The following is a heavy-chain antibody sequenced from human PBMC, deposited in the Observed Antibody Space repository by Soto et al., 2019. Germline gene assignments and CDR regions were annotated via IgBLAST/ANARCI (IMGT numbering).Heavy chain of an antibody. J-gene: IGHJ5*02. CDR3: ARDYYASGSYGWFDP. CDR2: ISGSSSHI. V-gene: IGHV3-11*05. D-gene: IGHD3-10*01. Sequence: QVQLVESGGGLAKPGGSLRLSCVVSGFSFSDYYMSWIRQAPGKGLEWVSYISGSSSHIKYADSVRGRFTISRDNAKKSLYLQMNSLRAEDTAEYYCARDYYASGSYGWFDPWGQGTLVTVSS. CDR1: GFSFSDYY.